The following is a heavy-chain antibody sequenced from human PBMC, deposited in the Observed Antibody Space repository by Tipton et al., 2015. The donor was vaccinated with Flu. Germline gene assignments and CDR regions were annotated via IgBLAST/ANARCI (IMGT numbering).Heavy chain of an antibody. CDR1: GVIFSNYA. V-gene: IGHV1-69*01. D-gene: IGHD2-15*01. CDR3: ARGGDISDV. J-gene: IGHJ6*02. CDR2: IIPLFGAA. Sequence: QSGAEVKKPGSSVKVSCKVSGVIFSNYAINWVRQAPGQGLEWMGGIIPLFGAATYAQKFQGRVTMTADDSSKTSYMELASLRSEDTAVYYCARGGDISDVWGQGTTVTVSS.